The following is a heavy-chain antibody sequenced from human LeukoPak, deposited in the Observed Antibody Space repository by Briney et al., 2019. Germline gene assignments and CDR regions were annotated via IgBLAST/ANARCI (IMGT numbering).Heavy chain of an antibody. CDR2: IYYTGTT. V-gene: IGHV4-59*01. Sequence: SETLSLTCSVSGGSISTYYWSWIRQPPGKGLEWIGYIYYTGTTNYNPSLRSRVTMSVDTSRNQFSLRLSSVTAADTDVYYCAREDPQTTVPEGMDVWGHGTTVIVSS. J-gene: IGHJ6*02. D-gene: IGHD4-17*01. CDR3: AREDPQTTVPEGMDV. CDR1: GGSISTYY.